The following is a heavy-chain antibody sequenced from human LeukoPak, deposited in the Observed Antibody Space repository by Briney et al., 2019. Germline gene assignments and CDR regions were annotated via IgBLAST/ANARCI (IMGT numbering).Heavy chain of an antibody. D-gene: IGHD5-18*01. CDR3: AREIGGILVFDY. CDR2: INPNSGDS. CDR1: GYKFTGYY. Sequence: ASVKVSCKASGYKFTGYYMHWVRQAPGQGPEWMGWINPNSGDSHHAQKFQGRVTMTRGTSISTAYMELSRLRSDDTAVYYCAREIGGILVFDYWGQGTLVTVSS. J-gene: IGHJ4*02. V-gene: IGHV1-2*02.